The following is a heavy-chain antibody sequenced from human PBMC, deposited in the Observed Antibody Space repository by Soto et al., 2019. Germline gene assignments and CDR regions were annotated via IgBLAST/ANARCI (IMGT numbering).Heavy chain of an antibody. CDR3: TKRRSARPGFDAFDL. CDR1: GFTCEAYS. CDR2: ISGDSGSS. J-gene: IGHJ3*01. V-gene: IGHV3-9*01. Sequence: LRLSCAGSGFTCEAYSLHWVRQLPGKGLEWVAGISGDSGSSGYADSVRGRFTVSRDNAKNSLFLQMSSLSPEDTALYYCTKRRSARPGFDAFDLWGQGTMVTVSS.